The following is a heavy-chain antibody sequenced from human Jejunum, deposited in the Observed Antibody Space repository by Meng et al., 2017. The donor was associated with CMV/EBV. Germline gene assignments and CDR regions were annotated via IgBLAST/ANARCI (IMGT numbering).Heavy chain of an antibody. Sequence: CAVAWGSIGKSNWWSWVRQPPGKGLEWIGEVNKTGRTKYNPSLKSRVTVSIDKSKNQFSLNMNSVTAADTAVYYCARFNYYGMDVWGQGTTVTVSS. J-gene: IGHJ6*02. V-gene: IGHV4-4*02. CDR1: WGSIGKSNW. CDR2: VNKTGRT. CDR3: ARFNYYGMDV.